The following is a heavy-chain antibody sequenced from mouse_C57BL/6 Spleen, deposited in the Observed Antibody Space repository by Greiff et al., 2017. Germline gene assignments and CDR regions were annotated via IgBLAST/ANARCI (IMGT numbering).Heavy chain of an antibody. J-gene: IGHJ3*01. CDR2: IDPETGGT. CDR1: GYTFTDYE. Sequence: QVQLKQSGAELVRPGASVTLSCKASGYTFTDYEMHWVKQTPVHGLEWIGAIDPETGGTAYNQKFTGKAILTADKSSSTAYMELRSLTSEDSAVYYCTRYRSWFAYWGQGTLVTVSA. CDR3: TRYRSWFAY. V-gene: IGHV1-15*01.